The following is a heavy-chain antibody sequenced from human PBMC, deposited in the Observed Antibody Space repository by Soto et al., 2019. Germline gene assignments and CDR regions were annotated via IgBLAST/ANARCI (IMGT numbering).Heavy chain of an antibody. D-gene: IGHD2-15*01. J-gene: IGHJ4*02. CDR1: GGSLSGYY. CDR3: ASLGYCSGGSCYHRYYFDX. Sequence: SETLSLTCAVYGGSLSGYYWSWIRQPPGKGLEWIWEIGHSGSTIYKPSLKSRVTISVETSKNKLSLKLSYVTASETAVYYCASLGYCSGGSCYHRYYFDXWGQGTLVTVSX. CDR2: IGHSGST. V-gene: IGHV4-34*09.